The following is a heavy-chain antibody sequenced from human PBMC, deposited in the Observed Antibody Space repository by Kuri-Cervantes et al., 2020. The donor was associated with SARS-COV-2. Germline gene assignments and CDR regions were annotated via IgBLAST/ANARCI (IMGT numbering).Heavy chain of an antibody. CDR3: ARHTIYCSSTSCYEARFDP. CDR1: GGSFSGYY. CDR2: IYYSGST. V-gene: IGHV4-59*08. J-gene: IGHJ5*02. Sequence: SETLSLTCAVYGGSFSGYYWSWIRQPPGKGLEWIGYIYYSGSTNYNPSLKSRVTISVDTSKNQFSLKLSSVTAADTAVYYCARHTIYCSSTSCYEARFDPWGQGTLVTVSS. D-gene: IGHD2-2*01.